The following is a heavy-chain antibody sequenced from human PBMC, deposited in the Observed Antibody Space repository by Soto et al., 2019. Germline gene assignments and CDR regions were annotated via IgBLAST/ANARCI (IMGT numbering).Heavy chain of an antibody. D-gene: IGHD2-15*01. CDR3: ARVVGPYCSGGSCSWFDP. Sequence: SETLSLTDTVSGGSVSSGSYYWSWIRQPPGKGLEWIGYIYYSGSTNYNPSLKSRVTISVDTSKNQFSLKLSSVTAADTAVYYCARVVGPYCSGGSCSWFDPWGQGTLVTVSS. V-gene: IGHV4-61*01. CDR2: IYYSGST. CDR1: GGSVSSGSYY. J-gene: IGHJ5*02.